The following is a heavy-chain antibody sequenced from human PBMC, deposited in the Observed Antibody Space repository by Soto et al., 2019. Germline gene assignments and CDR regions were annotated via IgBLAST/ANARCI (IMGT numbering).Heavy chain of an antibody. CDR3: WAAIEQNSNYRHEFDY. V-gene: IGHV3-33*01. D-gene: IGHD4-4*01. CDR2: IWYDGSNK. Sequence: GGSLRLSCAASGFTFSSYGMHWVRQAPGKGLEWVAVIWYDGSNKYYADSVKGRFTISRDNSKNTLYLQMNSLRAEDTAVYYCWAAIEQNSNYRHEFDYWGQGTLVTVSS. CDR1: GFTFSSYG. J-gene: IGHJ4*02.